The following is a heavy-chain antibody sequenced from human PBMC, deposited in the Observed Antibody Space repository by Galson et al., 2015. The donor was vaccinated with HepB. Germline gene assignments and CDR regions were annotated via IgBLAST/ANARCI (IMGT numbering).Heavy chain of an antibody. J-gene: IGHJ3*02. V-gene: IGHV2-5*02. CDR1: GFSLSTSGVG. D-gene: IGHD3-16*02. Sequence: PALVKPTQTLTLTCTFSGFSLSTSGVGVGWIRQPPGKALEWLALIYWDDDKRYSPSLKSRLTITKDTSKNQVVLTMTNMDPVDTATYYCAHVMITFGGVIGPDASDIWGQGTMVTVSS. CDR3: AHVMITFGGVIGPDASDI. CDR2: IYWDDDK.